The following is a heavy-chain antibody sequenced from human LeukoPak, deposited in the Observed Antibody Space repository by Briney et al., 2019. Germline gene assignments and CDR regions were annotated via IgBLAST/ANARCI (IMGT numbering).Heavy chain of an antibody. D-gene: IGHD1-26*01. CDR3: ARGSAVVGATGYYNGMDV. J-gene: IGHJ6*02. CDR2: IGTAGDP. V-gene: IGHV3-13*05. CDR1: GFTFSNYD. Sequence: GGSLRLSCAASGFTFSNYDIHWVRQATGKGLEWVSGIGTAGDPYYPGSVKGRFTISRENAKNSLYLQTNSLRAGDTAVYYCARGSAVVGATGYYNGMDVWGQGTTVTVSS.